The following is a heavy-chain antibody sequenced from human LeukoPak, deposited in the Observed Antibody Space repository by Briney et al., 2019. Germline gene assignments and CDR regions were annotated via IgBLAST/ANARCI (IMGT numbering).Heavy chain of an antibody. CDR2: ISGSGGST. CDR1: GFTFSSYA. Sequence: GVSLRLSCAASGFTFSSYAMSWVRQAPGKGLEWVSAISGSGGSTYYADSVKGRFTISRDNSKNTLYLQMNSLRAEDTAVYYCAKGGPLSSGWYLSFDYWGQGTLVTLSS. D-gene: IGHD6-19*01. J-gene: IGHJ4*02. V-gene: IGHV3-23*01. CDR3: AKGGPLSSGWYLSFDY.